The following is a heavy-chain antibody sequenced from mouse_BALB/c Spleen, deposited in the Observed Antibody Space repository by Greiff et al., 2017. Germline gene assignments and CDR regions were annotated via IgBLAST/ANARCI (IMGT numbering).Heavy chain of an antibody. J-gene: IGHJ2*01. V-gene: IGHV7-1*02. CDR1: GFTFSDFY. D-gene: IGHD2-1*01. Sequence: EVHLVESGGGLVQPGGSLRLSCATSGFTFSDFYMEWVRQPPGKRLEWIAASRNKANDYTTEYSASVKGRFIVSRDTSQSILYLQMNALRAEDTAIYCCARGYYGNFDYWGQGTTLTVSS. CDR3: ARGYYGNFDY. CDR2: SRNKANDYTT.